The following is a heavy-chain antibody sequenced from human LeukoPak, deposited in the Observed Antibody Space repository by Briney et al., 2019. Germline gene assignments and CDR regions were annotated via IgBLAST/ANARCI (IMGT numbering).Heavy chain of an antibody. D-gene: IGHD3-3*01. J-gene: IGHJ6*03. CDR2: IYTSGRT. CDR1: GVSISSYY. CDR3: AGRRVLRFLEWLSDEGKNMDV. V-gene: IGHV4-4*09. Sequence: SETLPLTCTVSGVSISSYYWSWIRQPPGKGLEWIGYIYTSGRTNYNPSLKSRVTISVDTSKNQFSLKLSSVTAADTAVCYSAGRRVLRFLEWLSDEGKNMDVWGKGTTVTVSS.